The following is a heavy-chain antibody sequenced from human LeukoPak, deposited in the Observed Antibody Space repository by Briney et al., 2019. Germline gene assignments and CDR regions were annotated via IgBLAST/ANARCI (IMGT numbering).Heavy chain of an antibody. Sequence: SVKVSCKASGGTFSSYAISWVRQAPGQGLEWMGGIIPIFGTANCAQKFQGRVTITTDESTSTAYMELSSLRSEDTAVYYCAGVPYYYDSSGYYYAREYYFDYWGQGTLVTVSS. CDR1: GGTFSSYA. CDR3: AGVPYYYDSSGYYYAREYYFDY. CDR2: IIPIFGTA. V-gene: IGHV1-69*05. J-gene: IGHJ4*02. D-gene: IGHD3-22*01.